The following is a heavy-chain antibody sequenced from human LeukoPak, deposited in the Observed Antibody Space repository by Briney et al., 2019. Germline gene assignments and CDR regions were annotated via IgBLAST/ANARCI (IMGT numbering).Heavy chain of an antibody. CDR1: GGSISSSSYY. J-gene: IGHJ5*02. V-gene: IGHV4-39*01. CDR2: IYHSGST. Sequence: SETLSLTCTVSGGSISSSSYYWGWIRQPLGKGLEWIGSIYHSGSTYYNPSLKSRVTISVDTSRNQLSLKLSSVTAADTAVYYCARHLVRYYDTSGYAWFDPWGQGTLVTVSS. D-gene: IGHD3-22*01. CDR3: ARHLVRYYDTSGYAWFDP.